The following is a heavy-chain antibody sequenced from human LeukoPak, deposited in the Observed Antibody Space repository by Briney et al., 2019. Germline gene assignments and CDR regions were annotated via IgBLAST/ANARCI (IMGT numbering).Heavy chain of an antibody. J-gene: IGHJ1*01. CDR3: ARDSSSWYVSEH. D-gene: IGHD6-13*01. Sequence: GGSLRLSCAASGFTFSSYEMNWVRQAPGKGLEWVSYISSSASTIYIADSVKGRFTISRDNAKNSLYLQVNSLRAEDTALYYCARDSSSWYVSEHWGQGTLVTVSS. CDR2: ISSSASTI. V-gene: IGHV3-48*03. CDR1: GFTFSSYE.